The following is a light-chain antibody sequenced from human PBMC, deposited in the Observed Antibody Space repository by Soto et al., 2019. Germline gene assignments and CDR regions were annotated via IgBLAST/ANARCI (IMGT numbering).Light chain of an antibody. CDR1: QSISSY. V-gene: IGKV1-39*01. Sequence: DIQMTQSPSSLSASVGDRVTITCRASQSISSYLNWYQQKPGKAPKLLIYAASSLQSGFPSRFTGSGSGTDFTLTISRLQPEDFSTYYCQQSNRIPHTFGQGTKLEIK. CDR2: AAS. CDR3: QQSNRIPHT. J-gene: IGKJ2*01.